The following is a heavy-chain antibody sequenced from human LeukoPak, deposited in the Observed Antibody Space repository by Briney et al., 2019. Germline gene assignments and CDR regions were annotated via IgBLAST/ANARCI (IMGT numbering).Heavy chain of an antibody. CDR1: GFTFAGYA. CDR3: AKLMRHMMEDVYDI. D-gene: IGHD2-21*01. CDR2: IQGTDGTT. Sequence: GGSLRLSCAASGFTFAGYAMSWVRQAPGKGLEWVSSIQGTDGTTYYADSVKGRFTVSRDNSKNTLYLQMNSLRVEDTAVYYCAKLMRHMMEDVYDIWGQGTMVTVSS. J-gene: IGHJ3*02. V-gene: IGHV3-23*01.